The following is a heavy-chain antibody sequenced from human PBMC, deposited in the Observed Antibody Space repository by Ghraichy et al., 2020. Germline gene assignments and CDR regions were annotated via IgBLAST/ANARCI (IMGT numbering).Heavy chain of an antibody. D-gene: IGHD3-22*01. Sequence: GESLNISCAASGFTFSSYAMSWVRQAPGKGLEWVSAISGSGGSTYYADSVKGRFTISRDNSKNTLYLQMNSLRAEDTAVYYCAKDPSVYYDSSGYYYYWGQGTLVTVSS. V-gene: IGHV3-23*01. CDR1: GFTFSSYA. J-gene: IGHJ4*02. CDR2: ISGSGGST. CDR3: AKDPSVYYDSSGYYYY.